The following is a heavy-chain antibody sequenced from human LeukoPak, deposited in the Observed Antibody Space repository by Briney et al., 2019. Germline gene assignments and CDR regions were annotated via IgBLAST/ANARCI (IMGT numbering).Heavy chain of an antibody. D-gene: IGHD2-2*01. CDR2: ISLNSVAT. J-gene: IGHJ5*02. CDR3: AIVVAETGWFDP. CDR1: GSTFTVYY. Sequence: ASVKVSCKASGSTFTVYYIHWVRQAPAPGLDWMGRISLNSVATNYAQKLPGRVTMTRDTSNSTDYMELGRLTSDDAAVDYCAIVVAETGWFDPCGQGTLVTVSS. V-gene: IGHV1-2*06.